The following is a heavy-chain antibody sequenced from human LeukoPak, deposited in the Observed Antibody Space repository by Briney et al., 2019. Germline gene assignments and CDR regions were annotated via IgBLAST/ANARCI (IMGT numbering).Heavy chain of an antibody. J-gene: IGHJ4*02. V-gene: IGHV1-46*01. CDR2: INPSGGST. Sequence: GASVKVSCKASGYTFTSYYMHWVRQAPGQGLEWMGIINPSGGSTSYAQKFQGRVTMTRDMSTSTVYMELSSLTSEDTAVYYCARGFYSGRFDYWGQGTLVTVSS. CDR3: ARGFYSGRFDY. D-gene: IGHD2/OR15-2a*01. CDR1: GYTFTSYY.